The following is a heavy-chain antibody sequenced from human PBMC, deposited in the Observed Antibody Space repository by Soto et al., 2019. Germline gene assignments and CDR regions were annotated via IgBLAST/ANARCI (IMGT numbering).Heavy chain of an antibody. D-gene: IGHD5-12*01. CDR3: ASQSSEWLLFAS. V-gene: IGHV3-48*01. J-gene: IGHJ4*02. CDR1: GFTFSSYS. CDR2: ISSSSSTI. Sequence: EVQLVESGGGLVQPGGSLRLSCAAPGFTFSSYSMNWVRQAPGKGLEWVSYISSSSSTIYYADSVKGRFTISRDNAKNSLYLQMNSLRAEDTAVYYCASQSSEWLLFASWGQGTLVTVSS.